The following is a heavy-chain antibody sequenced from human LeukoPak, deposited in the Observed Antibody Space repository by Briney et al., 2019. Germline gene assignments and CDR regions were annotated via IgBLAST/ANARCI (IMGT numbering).Heavy chain of an antibody. CDR2: INTKSGAT. CDR1: GYTLTGYC. J-gene: IGHJ4*02. CDR3: ARDLGISGWYAPPLGYFDY. D-gene: IGHD6-19*01. V-gene: IGHV1-2*02. Sequence: ASVKVSCKASGYTLTGYCMHWVRQAPGQGLEWLGWINTKSGATNYAQNFQGRVTMTRDTSMSTTHMELKRLRSDDTAVYYCARDLGISGWYAPPLGYFDYWGQGTLLTVSS.